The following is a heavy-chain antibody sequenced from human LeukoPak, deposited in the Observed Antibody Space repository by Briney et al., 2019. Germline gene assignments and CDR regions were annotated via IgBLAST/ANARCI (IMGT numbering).Heavy chain of an antibody. CDR1: GGSISSGSYY. V-gene: IGHV4-61*02. D-gene: IGHD2-8*01. J-gene: IGHJ5*02. CDR2: IYTSGST. CDR3: ARDPGYCTNGVCYRYWFDP. Sequence: PSQTLSLTCTVSGGSISSGSYYWSWIRQPAGKGLEWIGRIYTSGSTNYNPSLKSRVTISVDTSKKQFSLKLSSVTAADTAVYYCARDPGYCTNGVCYRYWFDPWGQGTLVTVSS.